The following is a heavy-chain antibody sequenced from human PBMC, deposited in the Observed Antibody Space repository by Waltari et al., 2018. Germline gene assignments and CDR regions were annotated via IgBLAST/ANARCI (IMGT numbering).Heavy chain of an antibody. CDR1: GYSISSGYY. D-gene: IGHD3-3*01. CDR3: ARDRGADGYDFWSGYSPSYGMDV. Sequence: QVQLQESGPGLVKPSETLSLTCAVSGYSISSGYYWGWIRQTPGKGLEGIGSIYHRGSPHDTPSLKSRVPISVDTAKNQSSLKRRAVTAADTAVYYCARDRGADGYDFWSGYSPSYGMDVWGQGTTVTVSS. J-gene: IGHJ6*02. V-gene: IGHV4-38-2*02. CDR2: IYHRGSP.